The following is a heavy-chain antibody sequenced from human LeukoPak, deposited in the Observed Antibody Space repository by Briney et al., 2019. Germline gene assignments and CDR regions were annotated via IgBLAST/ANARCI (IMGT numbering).Heavy chain of an antibody. CDR2: IKSKTDGGTT. CDR3: AKGKYFDWSYAFEI. V-gene: IGHV3-15*01. J-gene: IGHJ3*02. D-gene: IGHD3-9*01. CDR1: GFTFSNAW. Sequence: GGSLRLSCAASGFTFSNAWMSWVRQAPGKGLEWVGRIKSKTDGGTTDYAAPVKGRFTISRDDSKNTLYLQMNSLRAGDTAIYHCAKGKYFDWSYAFEIWGQGTMITVSS.